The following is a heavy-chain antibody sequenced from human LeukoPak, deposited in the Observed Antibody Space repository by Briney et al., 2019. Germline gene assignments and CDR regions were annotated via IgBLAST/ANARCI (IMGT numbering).Heavy chain of an antibody. CDR1: GFVFSIYT. J-gene: IGHJ4*02. CDR3: ARAYCDY. CDR2: IKQDGSEY. Sequence: GGSLRLSCSTSGFVFSIYTMYWVRQAPGKGLEWVANIKQDGSEYYYVDSVKGRFTISRDNAKNSLYLQMNSLRAEDTAVYYCARAYCDYWGQGTLVTVSS. V-gene: IGHV3-7*01.